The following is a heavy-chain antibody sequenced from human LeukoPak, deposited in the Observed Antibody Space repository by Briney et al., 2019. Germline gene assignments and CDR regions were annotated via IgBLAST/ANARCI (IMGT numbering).Heavy chain of an antibody. J-gene: IGHJ4*02. Sequence: GASVKVSCKAPGSPFTSYYMHWVRQAPGQGLEWMGIINPSGGSTSYAQKFQGRVTMTRDTSTSTVYMELSSLRSEDTAVYYCARDIRGNSTYYYDSSGYYYDYWGQGTLVTVSS. D-gene: IGHD3-22*01. CDR2: INPSGGST. CDR3: ARDIRGNSTYYYDSSGYYYDY. CDR1: GSPFTSYY. V-gene: IGHV1-46*01.